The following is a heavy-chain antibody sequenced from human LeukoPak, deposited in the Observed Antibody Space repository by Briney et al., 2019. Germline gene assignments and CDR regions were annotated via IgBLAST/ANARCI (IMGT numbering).Heavy chain of an antibody. CDR2: IHAGGDST. CDR3: ARDPNGDYIGAFDF. V-gene: IGHV3-23*01. D-gene: IGHD4-17*01. Sequence: VRQAPGKGLEWVSAIHAGGDSTVYADAVRGRFTISRDNSNNALYLQMNELRADDTAVYYCARDPNGDYIGAFDFWGQGTMVTVS. J-gene: IGHJ3*01.